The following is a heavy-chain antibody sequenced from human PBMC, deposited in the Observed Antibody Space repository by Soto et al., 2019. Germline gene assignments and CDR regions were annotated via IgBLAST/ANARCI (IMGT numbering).Heavy chain of an antibody. V-gene: IGHV4-30-4*01. CDR2: IYYSGST. D-gene: IGHD3-10*01. CDR1: GGSISSGDYY. Sequence: LSLTCTVSGGSISSGDYYWSWIRQPPGKGLEWIGYIYYSGSTYYNPSLKSRVTISVDTSKNQFSLKLSSVTAADTAVYYCARGKLIGSGSYYANWFDPWGQGTLVTVSS. J-gene: IGHJ5*02. CDR3: ARGKLIGSGSYYANWFDP.